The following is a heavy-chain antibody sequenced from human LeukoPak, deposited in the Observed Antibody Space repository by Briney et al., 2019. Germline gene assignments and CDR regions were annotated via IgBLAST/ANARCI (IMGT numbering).Heavy chain of an antibody. CDR1: GFTFSSYS. CDR3: ARGYSSSFSVNWFDP. D-gene: IGHD6-13*01. CDR2: ISSSSGYI. Sequence: GGSLRLSCAASGFTFSSYSMNWVRQAPGKGLEWVSSISSSSGYIYYADSVKGRFTISRDNAKNSLYLQMNSLRAEDTAVYYCARGYSSSFSVNWFDPWGQGTLVTVSS. J-gene: IGHJ5*02. V-gene: IGHV3-21*01.